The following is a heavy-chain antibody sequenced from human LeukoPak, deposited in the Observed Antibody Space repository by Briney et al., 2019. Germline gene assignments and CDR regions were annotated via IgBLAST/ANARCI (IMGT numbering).Heavy chain of an antibody. CDR3: AKQVRGSSWYGGGIDY. J-gene: IGHJ4*02. Sequence: GGSLRLSCTASGFTFDNYAMHWVRQAPGKGLEWVSGISWNSAMIDYADSVKGRFTISRDNSKNTLYLQMNSLRAEDTAVYYCAKQVRGSSWYGGGIDYWGQGTLVTVSS. CDR2: ISWNSAMI. V-gene: IGHV3-9*01. CDR1: GFTFDNYA. D-gene: IGHD6-13*01.